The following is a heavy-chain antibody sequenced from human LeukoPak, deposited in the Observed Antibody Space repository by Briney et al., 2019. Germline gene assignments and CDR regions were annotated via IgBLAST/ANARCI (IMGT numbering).Heavy chain of an antibody. CDR1: GGSISSYY. V-gene: IGHV4-4*07. Sequence: SETLSLTCTVPGGSISSYYWSWIRQPAGKGLEWIGGIYTSGNTNYNPSLKSRVTMSVDTSKNQFSLKLSSVTAADTAVYYCARDPYLTGDRGYYWYFDLWGRGTLVTVSS. D-gene: IGHD7-27*01. CDR2: IYTSGNT. J-gene: IGHJ2*01. CDR3: ARDPYLTGDRGYYWYFDL.